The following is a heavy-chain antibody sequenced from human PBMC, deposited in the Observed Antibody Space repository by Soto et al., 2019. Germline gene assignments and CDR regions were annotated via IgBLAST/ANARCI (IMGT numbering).Heavy chain of an antibody. D-gene: IGHD1-1*01. CDR2: INPNNGAT. Sequence: QVQLVQSGAEVKKPVASVKVSCKAPRYIFTAYFMHWVRQAPGQGLEWMGWINPNNGATDNGLGVQGRVTMTRDTSSSTAYMEVSSLRSDDTAVYYCAAHDPGARFDPWGQGTLVIVS. V-gene: IGHV1-2*02. CDR1: RYIFTAYF. CDR3: AAHDPGARFDP. J-gene: IGHJ5*02.